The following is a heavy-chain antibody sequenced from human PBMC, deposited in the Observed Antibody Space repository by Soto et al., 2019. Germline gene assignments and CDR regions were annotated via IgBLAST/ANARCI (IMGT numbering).Heavy chain of an antibody. CDR1: GFSFSDYY. J-gene: IGHJ4*02. V-gene: IGHV3-11*01. CDR2: ISTSDSI. D-gene: IGHD3-22*01. CDR3: ERDLGHYDSSGSFDY. Sequence: GGSLRLSCAASGFSFSDYYMSWIRQAPGKGLEWVSYISTSDSIYYADSVKGRFTISRDNAKNSLYLKMNSLRAEDTAVYYCERDLGHYDSSGSFDYWGQGTLVTVYS.